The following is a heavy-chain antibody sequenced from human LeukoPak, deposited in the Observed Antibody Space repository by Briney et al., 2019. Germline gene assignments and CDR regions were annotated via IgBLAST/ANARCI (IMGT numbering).Heavy chain of an antibody. V-gene: IGHV5-51*01. CDR2: IYPGDSAT. Sequence: GESLKISYKGSGYSFTSYWIGWVRQMPGKGLEWMGIIYPGDSATTYSPSFQGQVTMSADKSIGTAYLQWSSLKASDTAMYYCARPGVAVGGRFYHDYWGQGTLVTVS. CDR3: ARPGVAVGGRFYHDY. CDR1: GYSFTSYW. J-gene: IGHJ4*02. D-gene: IGHD6-19*01.